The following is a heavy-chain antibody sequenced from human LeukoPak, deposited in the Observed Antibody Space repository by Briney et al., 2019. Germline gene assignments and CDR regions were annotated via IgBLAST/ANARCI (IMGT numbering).Heavy chain of an antibody. Sequence: PSETLSLTCTVSGGSISSGGYYWSWIRQHPGKGLEWIGYIYYSGSTYYNPSLKSRVTISVDTSKNQFSLKLSSVTAADTAVYYCARVTTHLRGGWMVATRAFDIWGQGTMVTVSS. CDR3: ARVTTHLRGGWMVATRAFDI. V-gene: IGHV4-30-4*08. CDR1: GGSISSGGYY. CDR2: IYYSGST. D-gene: IGHD5-12*01. J-gene: IGHJ3*02.